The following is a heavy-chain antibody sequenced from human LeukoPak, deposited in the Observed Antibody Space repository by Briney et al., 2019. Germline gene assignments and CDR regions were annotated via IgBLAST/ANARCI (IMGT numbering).Heavy chain of an antibody. CDR2: INDSGST. D-gene: IGHD2-2*02. V-gene: IGHV4-34*01. Sequence: SETLSLTCAVYGGSFSGYYWSWIRQPPGKGLEWMGEINDSGSTNYNPSLKTRVTISVATSKNQFSLTLSSVTAAGTAVYYCARGTRACSSTSCYISYYGMDVWGQGTTVTVSS. J-gene: IGHJ6*02. CDR1: GGSFSGYY. CDR3: ARGTRACSSTSCYISYYGMDV.